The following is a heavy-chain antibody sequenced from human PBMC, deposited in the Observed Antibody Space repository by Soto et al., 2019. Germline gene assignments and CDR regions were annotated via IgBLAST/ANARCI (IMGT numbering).Heavy chain of an antibody. CDR1: GVTFTSYA. CDR3: AKGSFGFDY. Sequence: EVQLLESGGGLVQPGGSLRLSCAASGVTFTSYAMTWVRQVPGEGLQWVSSISKSGDRTYYADSVKGRFTTSRDNSKNTLYLQMNSLRAEDTAIYYCAKGSFGFDYWCQGPLVTVSS. CDR2: ISKSGDRT. D-gene: IGHD3-10*01. J-gene: IGHJ4*02. V-gene: IGHV3-23*01.